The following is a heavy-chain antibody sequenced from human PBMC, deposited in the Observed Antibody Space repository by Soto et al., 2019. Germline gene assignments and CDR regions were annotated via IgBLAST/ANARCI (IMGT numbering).Heavy chain of an antibody. CDR3: ARGTMVRGVIGYYYYGMDV. J-gene: IGHJ6*02. D-gene: IGHD3-10*01. Sequence: SETLSLTCAVYGGSFSGYYWSWIRQPPGKGLEWIGEINHSGSTNYNPSLKSRVTISVDTSKNQFSLKLSSVTAADTAVYYCARGTMVRGVIGYYYYGMDVWGQGTTVTVSS. CDR2: INHSGST. CDR1: GGSFSGYY. V-gene: IGHV4-34*01.